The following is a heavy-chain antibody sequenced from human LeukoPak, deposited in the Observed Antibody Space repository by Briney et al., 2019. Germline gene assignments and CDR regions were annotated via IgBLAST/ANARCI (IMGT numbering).Heavy chain of an antibody. Sequence: GGSLRLSCAASGFTFSSYAMSWVRQAPGKGLEWVSAISGSGGSTYYADSVKGRFTISRDNSKNTLYLQMNSLRAEDTAVYYCAKGYYDFWSGPTLDVWGKGTTVTVSS. V-gene: IGHV3-23*01. J-gene: IGHJ6*04. CDR3: AKGYYDFWSGPTLDV. CDR1: GFTFSSYA. D-gene: IGHD3-3*01. CDR2: ISGSGGST.